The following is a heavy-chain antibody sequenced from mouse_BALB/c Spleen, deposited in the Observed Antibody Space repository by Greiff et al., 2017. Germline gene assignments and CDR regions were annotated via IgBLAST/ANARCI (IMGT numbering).Heavy chain of an antibody. Sequence: EVQLVESGGGLVQPGGSRKLSCAASGFTFSDYGMAWVRQAPGKGPEWVAFISHLAYSIYYADTVTGRFTISRENAKNTRYLEMSSLRSEDTAMYYCARDQGGHWFAYWGQGTLVTVSA. CDR3: ARDQGGHWFAY. D-gene: IGHD3-1*01. CDR1: GFTFSDYG. V-gene: IGHV5-15*02. J-gene: IGHJ3*01. CDR2: ISHLAYSI.